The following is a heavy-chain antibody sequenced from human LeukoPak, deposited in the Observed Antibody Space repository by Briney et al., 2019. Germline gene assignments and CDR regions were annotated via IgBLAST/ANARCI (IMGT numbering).Heavy chain of an antibody. Sequence: GGSLRLSCAASGFTFGTYWMHWVRQVPGKGVVWISRINTDASSTSYADSVKGRFTISRDNAKNTLYLQMNSLRAEDTAVYYCARGSYYFDYWGQGTLVTVSS. CDR1: GFTFGTYW. CDR2: INTDASST. D-gene: IGHD3-10*01. V-gene: IGHV3-74*01. CDR3: ARGSYYFDY. J-gene: IGHJ4*02.